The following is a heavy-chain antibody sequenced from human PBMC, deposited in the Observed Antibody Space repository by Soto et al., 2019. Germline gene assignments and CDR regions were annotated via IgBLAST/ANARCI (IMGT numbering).Heavy chain of an antibody. V-gene: IGHV3-30*18. Sequence: VQLVESGGGVVQPGRSLRLSCAASGFTFSSYGMHWVRQAPGKGLEWVAVISYDGSNKYYADSVKGRFTISRDNSKNTLYLQMNSLRAEDTAVYYCAKSPSGSYFYFDYWGQGTLVTVSS. CDR1: GFTFSSYG. D-gene: IGHD1-26*01. CDR3: AKSPSGSYFYFDY. CDR2: ISYDGSNK. J-gene: IGHJ4*02.